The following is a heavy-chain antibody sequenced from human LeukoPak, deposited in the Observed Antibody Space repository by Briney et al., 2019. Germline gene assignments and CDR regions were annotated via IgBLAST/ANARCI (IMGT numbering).Heavy chain of an antibody. J-gene: IGHJ4*02. CDR2: IIPILGIA. Sequence: ASVKVSCKASGGTFSSYAISWVRQAPGQGLEWMGRIIPILGIANYAQKFQGRVTITADKSTSTAYMELSSLRSEDTAVYYGAREDGSGSSDYWGQGTLVTVSS. CDR1: GGTFSSYA. CDR3: AREDGSGSSDY. D-gene: IGHD3-10*01. V-gene: IGHV1-69*04.